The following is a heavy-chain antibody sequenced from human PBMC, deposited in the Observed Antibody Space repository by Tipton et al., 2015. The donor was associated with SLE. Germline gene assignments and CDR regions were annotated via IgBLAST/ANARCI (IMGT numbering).Heavy chain of an antibody. CDR3: ARRLTALVDY. V-gene: IGHV5-51*01. CDR1: GYNFTDHW. J-gene: IGHJ4*02. Sequence: QLVQSGAEVKKPGESLKIFCKASGYNFTDHWIAWVRQMPGKGLEWMGIIHPGDSDTRYSPSFQGQVTISLDKSINTAYLHWSSLKASDSAIYYCARRLTALVDYWGQGTLVTVSS. CDR2: IHPGDSDT. D-gene: IGHD5-18*01.